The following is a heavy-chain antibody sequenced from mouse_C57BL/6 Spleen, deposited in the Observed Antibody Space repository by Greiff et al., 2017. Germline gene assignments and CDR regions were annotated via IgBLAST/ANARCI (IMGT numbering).Heavy chain of an antibody. CDR3: AREGDWDAFDV. D-gene: IGHD4-1*01. Sequence: EVKLMESGPGLVKPSQSLSLTCSVTGYSITSGYYWNWIRQFPGNKLEWMGYISYDGSNNYNPSLKNRISITRDTSKNQFFLKLNSVTTEDTATYYCAREGDWDAFDVWGTGATVTVSS. CDR1: GYSITSGYY. V-gene: IGHV3-6*01. CDR2: ISYDGSN. J-gene: IGHJ1*03.